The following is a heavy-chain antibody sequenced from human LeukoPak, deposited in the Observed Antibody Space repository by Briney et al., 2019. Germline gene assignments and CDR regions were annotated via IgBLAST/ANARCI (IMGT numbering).Heavy chain of an antibody. V-gene: IGHV4-39*02. Sequence: SETLALTCSVSGGSISSSSYYWGWIRQSPGKGLEWIGSMYYRGTTYENSSLKSRLTLSIDTSYNQFSLKLTSVTAADTAVYYCAREYSRSVVAGSRPDLWGQGLLVTVSS. CDR2: MYYRGTT. D-gene: IGHD2-21*01. CDR1: GGSISSSSYY. CDR3: AREYSRSVVAGSRPDL. J-gene: IGHJ4*02.